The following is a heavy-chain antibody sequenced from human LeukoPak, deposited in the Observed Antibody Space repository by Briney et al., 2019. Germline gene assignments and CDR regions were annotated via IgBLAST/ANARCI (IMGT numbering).Heavy chain of an antibody. CDR2: IDYSGST. V-gene: IGHV4-59*12. CDR3: ARGSCCSGGSCYGLFDY. Sequence: SETLSLTCTVSGGSISSYYWSWIRQPPGKGLEWIGYIDYSGSTNYNPSLKSRVTISVDTSKNQFSLKLSSVTAADTAVYYCARGSCCSGGSCYGLFDYWGQGTLVTVSS. CDR1: GGSISSYY. J-gene: IGHJ4*02. D-gene: IGHD2-15*01.